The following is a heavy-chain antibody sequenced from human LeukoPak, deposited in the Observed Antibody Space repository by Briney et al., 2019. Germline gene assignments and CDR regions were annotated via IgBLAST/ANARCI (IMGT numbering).Heavy chain of an antibody. V-gene: IGHV4-4*07. D-gene: IGHD6-19*01. Sequence: SETLSLTCTVSGGSISGPYWSWIRQPAGKGLEWIGRIHSSGNTYYNPSLKSRVTMSVDMSKNQFSLKLNPVTAADTAVYYCARDLSIAVAGQFDYWGQGTLVTVSS. CDR2: IHSSGNT. CDR3: ARDLSIAVAGQFDY. J-gene: IGHJ4*02. CDR1: GGSISGPY.